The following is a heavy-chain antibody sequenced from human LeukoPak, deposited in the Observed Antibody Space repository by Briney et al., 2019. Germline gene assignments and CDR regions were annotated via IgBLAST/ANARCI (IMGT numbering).Heavy chain of an antibody. Sequence: PGGSLRLSCAASGFTFDDYGMSWVRQAPGKGLEWVSGINWNGGSTGYADSVKGRFTISRDDSKRTLYLLMNSLRAEDTAVYYCVKDYYDSSGYYHESPWGQGTLVTVSS. CDR1: GFTFDDYG. CDR2: INWNGGST. V-gene: IGHV3-20*04. J-gene: IGHJ5*02. CDR3: VKDYYDSSGYYHESP. D-gene: IGHD3-22*01.